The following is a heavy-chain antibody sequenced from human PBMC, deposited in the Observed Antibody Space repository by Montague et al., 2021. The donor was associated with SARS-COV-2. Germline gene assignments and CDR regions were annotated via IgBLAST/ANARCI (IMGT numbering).Heavy chain of an antibody. CDR1: GGSASGYY. J-gene: IGHJ4*01. Sequence: SETLSLTCAISGGSASGYYWAWIRQPPGKGLEWIGYMYYTGTSNYNPSLKSRVSMSIDTSKNHFSLNLTSVAAADTGGYYCARGLGYTSMFRFFDYWGHGAQVTVSS. CDR2: MYYTGTS. V-gene: IGHV4-59*02. D-gene: IGHD2-2*02. CDR3: ARGLGYTSMFRFFDY.